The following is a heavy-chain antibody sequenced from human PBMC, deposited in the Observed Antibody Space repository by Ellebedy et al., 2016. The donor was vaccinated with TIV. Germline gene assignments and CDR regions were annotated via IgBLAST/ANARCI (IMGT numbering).Heavy chain of an antibody. Sequence: ASVKVSXXASGYTFTSYYMHWVRQAPGQGLEWMGIINPSGGSTSYAQKFQGRVTMTRDKSTSTVYMELSSLRSEDTAVYYCAGSLVATIYWYFDLWGRGTLVTVSS. CDR1: GYTFTSYY. CDR2: INPSGGST. D-gene: IGHD5-12*01. V-gene: IGHV1-46*01. J-gene: IGHJ2*01. CDR3: AGSLVATIYWYFDL.